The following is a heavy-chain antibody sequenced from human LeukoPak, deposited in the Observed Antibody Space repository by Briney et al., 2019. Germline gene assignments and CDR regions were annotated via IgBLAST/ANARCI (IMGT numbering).Heavy chain of an antibody. Sequence: GGSLRLSWAAAGFSVSNNGMTWVRQAPGKGLEWVSVLFTYSNTYYADSVRGRFTISRDNAKNSLYLQMNSLRDEDSAVYYCARDQGIFDYWGQGTLVTVSS. CDR1: GFSVSNNG. J-gene: IGHJ4*02. CDR2: LFTYSNT. CDR3: ARDQGIFDY. V-gene: IGHV3-66*01.